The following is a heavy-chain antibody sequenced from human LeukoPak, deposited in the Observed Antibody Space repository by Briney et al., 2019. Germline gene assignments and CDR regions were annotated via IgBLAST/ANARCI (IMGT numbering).Heavy chain of an antibody. Sequence: GSLRLSCAASGFTFSSYDMHWVRQATGKGLEWVSAIGTAGDTYYPGSVKGRFTISRENAKNSLYLQMNSLRAGDTAVYYCARAPGDYGYYYYGMDVWGQGTTVTVSS. CDR1: GFTFSSYD. CDR3: ARAPGDYGYYYYGMDV. V-gene: IGHV3-13*01. CDR2: IGTAGDT. J-gene: IGHJ6*02. D-gene: IGHD4-17*01.